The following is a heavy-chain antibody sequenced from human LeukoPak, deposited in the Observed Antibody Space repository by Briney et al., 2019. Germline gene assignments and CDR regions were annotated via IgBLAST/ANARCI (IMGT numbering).Heavy chain of an antibody. CDR1: GYTFSSYG. J-gene: IGHJ3*02. Sequence: GASVKVSCKASGYTFSSYGISWVRQAPGQGLEWMGWISGFNGNTNYAQKFQGRVTMTTDTSTSTAYMELRSLRSDDTAVYYCARDLVTVTKGFDIWGQGTMVSVSS. CDR2: ISGFNGNT. CDR3: ARDLVTVTKGFDI. D-gene: IGHD4-17*01. V-gene: IGHV1-18*01.